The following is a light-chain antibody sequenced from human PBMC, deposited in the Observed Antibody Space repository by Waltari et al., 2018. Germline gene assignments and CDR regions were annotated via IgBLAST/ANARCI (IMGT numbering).Light chain of an antibody. V-gene: IGLV1-47*01. CDR3: ATWDDSPTGRV. J-gene: IGLJ3*02. CDR2: RDN. CDR1: SSNLGTNY. Sequence: QSVLTQPPSASGTPGQRVTISCSGSSSNLGTNYVYWYQQLPGTAPKLLIYRDNQRASGVPDRFSGSKSGTSASLAISGLRSEDEADYYCATWDDSPTGRVFGGGTKLTVV.